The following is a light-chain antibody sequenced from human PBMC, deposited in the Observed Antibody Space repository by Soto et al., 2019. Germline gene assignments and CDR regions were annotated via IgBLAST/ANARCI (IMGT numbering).Light chain of an antibody. CDR2: AAN. Sequence: DIQMTQSPSSLSASVGVRVTITCRASQSISSYLHWYQQKPGKAPKFLIYAANTLQSGVPSRFSGSGSGTDFTLTISSVQPEDSATYYCQQSYNIPITFGQGTRLEI. V-gene: IGKV1-39*01. CDR1: QSISSY. J-gene: IGKJ5*01. CDR3: QQSYNIPIT.